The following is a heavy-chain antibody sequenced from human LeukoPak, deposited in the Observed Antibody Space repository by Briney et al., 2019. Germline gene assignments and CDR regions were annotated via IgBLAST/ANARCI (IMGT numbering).Heavy chain of an antibody. CDR1: GGSISSGDYY. V-gene: IGHV4-30-4*08. D-gene: IGHD2-2*01. Sequence: SETLSLTCTVSGGSISSGDYYWSWIRQPPGKGLEWIGYIYYSGNTYYNPSLKSRVTISVDTSKNQFSLKLSSVTAADTAVYYCASLVPAASWDHGLNWYFDLWGRGTLVTVSS. J-gene: IGHJ2*01. CDR3: ASLVPAASWDHGLNWYFDL. CDR2: IYYSGNT.